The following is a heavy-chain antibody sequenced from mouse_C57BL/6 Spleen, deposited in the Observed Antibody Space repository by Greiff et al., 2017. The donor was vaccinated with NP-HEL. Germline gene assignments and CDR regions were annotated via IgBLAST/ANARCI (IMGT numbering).Heavy chain of an antibody. CDR3: ARGGYYGSSPYYFDC. CDR2: INPYNGGT. Sequence: EVQLQQSGPVLVKPGASVKMSCKASGYTFTDYYMNWVKQSHGKSLEWIGVINPYNGGTSYNQKFKGKATLTVDKSSSTAYMELNSLTSEDSAVYYCARGGYYGSSPYYFDCWGQGTTLAVSS. J-gene: IGHJ2*01. V-gene: IGHV1-19*01. CDR1: GYTFTDYY. D-gene: IGHD1-1*01.